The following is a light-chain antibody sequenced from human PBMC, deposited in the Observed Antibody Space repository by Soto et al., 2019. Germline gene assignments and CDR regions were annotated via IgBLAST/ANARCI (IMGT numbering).Light chain of an antibody. Sequence: QSALTQPRSVSGSPGQSVTISCTGTSRDVGGYNYVSWYQQRPGKAPELMIYDVNKRPSGVPVRFSGSKSGNTASLTISGLQLEDEADYYCCSYGGSTFYGFGTGTKVTVL. CDR3: CSYGGSTFYG. J-gene: IGLJ1*01. V-gene: IGLV2-11*01. CDR2: DVN. CDR1: SRDVGGYNY.